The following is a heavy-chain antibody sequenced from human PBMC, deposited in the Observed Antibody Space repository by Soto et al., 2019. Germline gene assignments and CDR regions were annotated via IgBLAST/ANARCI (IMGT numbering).Heavy chain of an antibody. V-gene: IGHV1-58*01. CDR2: IVVGSGNT. CDR3: ATHREGATYYFDF. Sequence: QMQLVQSGPEVKKPGTSVKVSCKASTFTFTSSAVQWVRQARVQGLEWIGWIVVGSGNTKYAQNFQERVTITMDMYSCTAYLELSRLSSEDTAVYYCATHREGATYYFDFWGQGTLITVSS. D-gene: IGHD1-26*01. CDR1: TFTFTSSA. J-gene: IGHJ4*02.